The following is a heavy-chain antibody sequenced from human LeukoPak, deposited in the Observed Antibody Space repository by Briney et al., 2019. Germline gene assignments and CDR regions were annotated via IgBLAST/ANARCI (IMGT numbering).Heavy chain of an antibody. Sequence: SETLSLTCAAYDGSFSGYYWSWIRQPPGKGLEWIGEINHSGSTNYNPSLKSRVTISVDTSKNQFSLKLSSVTAADTAVYYCARARLSIVVVTAIYFDYWGQGTLVTVSS. J-gene: IGHJ4*02. CDR2: INHSGST. CDR3: ARARLSIVVVTAIYFDY. D-gene: IGHD2-21*02. CDR1: DGSFSGYY. V-gene: IGHV4-34*01.